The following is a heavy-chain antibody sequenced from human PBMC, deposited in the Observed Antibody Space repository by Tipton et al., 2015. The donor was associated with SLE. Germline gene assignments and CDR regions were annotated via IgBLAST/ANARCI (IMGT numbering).Heavy chain of an antibody. V-gene: IGHV4-39*07. D-gene: IGHD3-16*02. CDR1: GGSISSSNYY. Sequence: LRLSCTVSGGSISSSNYYWGWIRQPPGKGLEWIGSIYYSGSTYYNPSLKSRVSISVDTSKNQFFLNLHSVTAADTAVYYCAQAHLWGSYRYASDIWGQGTMVTVSS. CDR2: IYYSGST. J-gene: IGHJ3*02. CDR3: AQAHLWGSYRYASDI.